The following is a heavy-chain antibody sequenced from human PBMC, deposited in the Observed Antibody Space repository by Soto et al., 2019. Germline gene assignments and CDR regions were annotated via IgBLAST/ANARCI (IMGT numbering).Heavy chain of an antibody. V-gene: IGHV3-73*01. CDR1: GFIFSGYA. Sequence: QPXGSLRLTCADSGFIFSGYAMHWIRQASGKGLEWVGRIRSKANSYATAYAASVKGRFTISRDDSKNTAYLQMNSLKTEDTAVYYCTSVYYSSGYYLNDRGQGTLVTVSS. D-gene: IGHD3-22*01. CDR3: TSVYYSSGYYLND. J-gene: IGHJ4*02. CDR2: IRSKANSYAT.